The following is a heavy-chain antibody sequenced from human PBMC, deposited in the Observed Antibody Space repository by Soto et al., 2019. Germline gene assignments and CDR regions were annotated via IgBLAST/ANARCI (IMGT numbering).Heavy chain of an antibody. CDR2: INHSGNT. J-gene: IGHJ6*02. Sequence: QVQLQQWGAGLLKPSETLSLTCAVYGGSFSGYYWSWLRQPQGKGPEWIGEINHSGNTKYTPSLESRVTISVDTSKNQCSLKLNSVSAADTAVYYCARTGGMDVWSQGATVTVSS. CDR1: GGSFSGYY. V-gene: IGHV4-34*01. CDR3: ARTGGMDV.